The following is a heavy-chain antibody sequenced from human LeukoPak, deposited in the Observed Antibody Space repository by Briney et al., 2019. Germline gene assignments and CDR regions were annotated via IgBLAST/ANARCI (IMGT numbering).Heavy chain of an antibody. D-gene: IGHD1-26*01. CDR2: IHKAGTES. CDR1: EFTFTDYW. Sequence: HAGGSLRLSCAASEFTFTDYWMTWVRQVPGKGLEWVANIHKAGTESYYVDSVKGRFAISRDNAKNSLYLQLSSLRVDDTAVYYCARVGTWELQRVFDYWGQGTLVTVSS. J-gene: IGHJ4*02. CDR3: ARVGTWELQRVFDY. V-gene: IGHV3-7*01.